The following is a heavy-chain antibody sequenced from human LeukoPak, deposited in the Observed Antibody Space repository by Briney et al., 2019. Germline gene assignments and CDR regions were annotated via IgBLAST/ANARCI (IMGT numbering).Heavy chain of an antibody. CDR3: RHGLVVPAASWRYEFQLLVGGAVERDY. V-gene: IGHV3-38-3*01. D-gene: IGHD2-2*01. CDR2: ISGGST. CDR1: GFTVSSNE. Sequence: GGALRLSCAASGFTVSSNEMSGVRQAPGKGLEGVSSISGGSTYYADSRKGRFTIARDNSKDTLHIQTKSLRAEDTAVDYSRHGLVVPAASWRYEFQLLVGGAVERDYWGQGTLVTVSS. J-gene: IGHJ4*02.